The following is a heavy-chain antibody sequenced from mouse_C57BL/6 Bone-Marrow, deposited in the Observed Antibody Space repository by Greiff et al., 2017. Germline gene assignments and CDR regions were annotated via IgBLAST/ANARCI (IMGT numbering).Heavy chain of an antibody. V-gene: IGHV7-1*01. CDR2: SRNKANDYTT. D-gene: IGHD2-4*01. J-gene: IGHJ4*01. CDR3: ARGPLYDYGGAMDY. CDR1: GFTFSDFY. Sequence: EVQLVDSGGGLVQSGRSLRLSCATSGFTFSDFYMEWVRQAPGKGLEWIAASRNKANDYTTEYSASVKGRFIVSRDTSQSILYLQMTALRAEDTAIYYCARGPLYDYGGAMDYWGQGTSVTVSS.